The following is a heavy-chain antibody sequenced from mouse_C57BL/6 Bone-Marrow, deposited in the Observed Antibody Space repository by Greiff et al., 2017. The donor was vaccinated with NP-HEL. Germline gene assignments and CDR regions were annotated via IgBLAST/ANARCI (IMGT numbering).Heavy chain of an antibody. CDR2: LDPENGDT. Sequence: VQLQQSGAELVRPGASVKLSCTASGFNIKDDYMHWVKQRPEQGLEWIGWLDPENGDTEYASKFQGKATITADTSSNTAYLQLSSLTSEDTAVDYCTLDSSGDRFAYWGQGTLVTVSA. D-gene: IGHD3-2*02. V-gene: IGHV14-4*01. CDR3: TLDSSGDRFAY. J-gene: IGHJ3*01. CDR1: GFNIKDDY.